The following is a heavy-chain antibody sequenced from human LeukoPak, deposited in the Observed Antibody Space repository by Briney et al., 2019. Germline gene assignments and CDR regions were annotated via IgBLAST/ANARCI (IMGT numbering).Heavy chain of an antibody. CDR3: AKEKASGWAPTGPNWFDP. CDR2: IRYDGSNK. D-gene: IGHD6-19*01. J-gene: IGHJ5*02. CDR1: GFTFSSYG. Sequence: PGGSLRLSCAASGFTFSSYGMHWVRQAPGKGLEWVAFIRYDGSNKYYADSVKGRFTISRDNSKNTLYLQMNSLRAEDTAVYYCAKEKASGWAPTGPNWFDPWGQGTLVTVSS. V-gene: IGHV3-30*02.